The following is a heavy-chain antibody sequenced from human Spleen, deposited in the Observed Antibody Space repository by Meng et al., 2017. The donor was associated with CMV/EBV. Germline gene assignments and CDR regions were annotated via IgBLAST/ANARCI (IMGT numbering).Heavy chain of an antibody. CDR3: ARDYSNDYYYYGMDV. CDR1: GYTFTGYY. D-gene: IGHD4-11*01. Sequence: ASVKVSCKASGYTFTGYYMHWVRQAPGQGLEWMGWINPNSGGTNYAQKFQGRVTMTRDTSISTAYMELSSLRSEDTAVYYCARDYSNDYYYYGMDVWGQGTTVTVSS. V-gene: IGHV1-2*02. CDR2: INPNSGGT. J-gene: IGHJ6*02.